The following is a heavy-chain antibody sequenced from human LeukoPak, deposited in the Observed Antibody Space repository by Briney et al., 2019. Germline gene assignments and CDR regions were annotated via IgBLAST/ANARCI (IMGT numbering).Heavy chain of an antibody. D-gene: IGHD5-18*01. CDR2: MNPNSGNT. CDR1: GYSFTSYD. Sequence: GASVKVSCKASGYSFTSYDINWVRQATGQGLEWMGWMNPNSGNTGYAQKFQGRVTMTRNTSINTAYMELSSLRSEDTAAYYCARDNGYRTPHYFDYWGQGTLVTVSS. J-gene: IGHJ4*02. CDR3: ARDNGYRTPHYFDY. V-gene: IGHV1-8*01.